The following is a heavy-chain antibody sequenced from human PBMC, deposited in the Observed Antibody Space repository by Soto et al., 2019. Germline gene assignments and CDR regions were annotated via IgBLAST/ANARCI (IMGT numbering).Heavy chain of an antibody. V-gene: IGHV1-69*12. CDR3: ARGVTRGSFPPFDR. Sequence: QVQLVQSGAEVKKPGSSVKISCKASGDTFSSYSFSWVRQAPGQGFEWMGGFSPIFGTANYAQNFLVRVTXTADELTSTVYLELSSLRSEDTAVYYCARGVTRGSFPPFDRWGQGTLVTVSS. J-gene: IGHJ4*02. D-gene: IGHD1-26*01. CDR1: GDTFSSYS. CDR2: FSPIFGTA.